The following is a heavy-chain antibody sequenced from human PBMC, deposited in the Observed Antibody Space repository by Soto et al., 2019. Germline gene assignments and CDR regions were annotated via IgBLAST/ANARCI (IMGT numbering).Heavy chain of an antibody. CDR2: IYSSGST. D-gene: IGHD3-16*02. CDR1: GGSISSGDYY. V-gene: IGHV4-30-4*01. J-gene: IGHJ3*02. Sequence: QVQLQESGPGLVKPSQTLSLTCTVSGGSISSGDYYCSWIRHHPGKVLGWSGYIYSSGSTYYNPSLKSRVPISVDTSKNQFSLKLSSVPAADTAVYYCARARELDYVCGSYRLDAFYIWGQGTMVTVSS. CDR3: ARARELDYVCGSYRLDAFYI.